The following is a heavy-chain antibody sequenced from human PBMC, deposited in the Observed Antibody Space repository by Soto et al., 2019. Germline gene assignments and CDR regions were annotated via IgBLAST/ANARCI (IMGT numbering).Heavy chain of an antibody. J-gene: IGHJ4*02. CDR1: GFTFGAYA. V-gene: IGHV3-49*04. Sequence: EVQLVESGGGLVQPGQSLRLSCSASGFTFGAYAMSWVRKAPGKGLEWVGLIRNRGYGRTTEYAASVRGRFTISRDDSNSIAYLDMSRLQAEDTAVYYCVREDSGADPLVSADYWGQGTLVTVSS. CDR3: VREDSGADPLVSADY. D-gene: IGHD6-13*01. CDR2: IRNRGYGRTT.